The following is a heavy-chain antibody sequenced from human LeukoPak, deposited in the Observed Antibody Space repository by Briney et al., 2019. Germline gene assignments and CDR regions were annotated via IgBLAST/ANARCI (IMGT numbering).Heavy chain of an antibody. CDR3: AGDLGDYGPNDAFDI. J-gene: IGHJ3*02. CDR1: GGSISSYY. V-gene: IGHV4-59*01. D-gene: IGHD4-17*01. Sequence: SETLSLTCSVSGGSISSYYWSWIRQPPGKGLEWIGYIYYSGSTNYNPSLKSRVTISVDTSKNQFSLKLSSVTAADTAVYYCAGDLGDYGPNDAFDIWGLGTMVTVSS. CDR2: IYYSGST.